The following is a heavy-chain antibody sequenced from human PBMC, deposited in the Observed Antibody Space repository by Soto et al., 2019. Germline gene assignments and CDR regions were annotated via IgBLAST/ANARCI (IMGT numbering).Heavy chain of an antibody. Sequence: GGSLRLSCAASGFTFSSYVMHWVRQAPGKGLEWVAAIWYDSSNKYYVGSVKGRFTISRDNSKNTLYVQMDSLRAEDTAVYYCARDGPGNGIDYWGQGTLVTVS. J-gene: IGHJ4*02. CDR2: IWYDSSNK. CDR3: ARDGPGNGIDY. V-gene: IGHV3-33*01. CDR1: GFTFSSYV. D-gene: IGHD1-26*01.